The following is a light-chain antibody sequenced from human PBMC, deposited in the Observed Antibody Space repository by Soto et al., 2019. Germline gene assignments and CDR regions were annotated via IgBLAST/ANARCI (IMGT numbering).Light chain of an antibody. CDR1: QSVSSNY. CDR2: GTS. J-gene: IGKJ1*01. CDR3: QQYGRT. V-gene: IGKV3-20*01. Sequence: EIVLTQSPGTLSLSPGERATLSCRASQSVSSNYLAWYQQKPGQAPRLLIYGTSSRATAIPDRFSGSGSGTDFTLTISRLEPEDFAVYYCQQYGRTFGQGTKVEIK.